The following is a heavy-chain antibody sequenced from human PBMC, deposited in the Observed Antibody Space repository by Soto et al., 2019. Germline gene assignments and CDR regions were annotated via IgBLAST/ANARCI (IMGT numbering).Heavy chain of an antibody. J-gene: IGHJ4*02. CDR3: ARGSYYYDSSGYYHY. CDR2: INPNSGGT. CDR1: GYTFTGYY. Sequence: ASVKVSCKASGYTFTGYYMHWVRQAPGQGLEWMGWINPNSGGTNYAQKFQGWVTMTRDTSISTAYMELSRLRSDDTAVYYCARGSYYYDSSGYYHYWGQGTLVIVSS. V-gene: IGHV1-2*04. D-gene: IGHD3-22*01.